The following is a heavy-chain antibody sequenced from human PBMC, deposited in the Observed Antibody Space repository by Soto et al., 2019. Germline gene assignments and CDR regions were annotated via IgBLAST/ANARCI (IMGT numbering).Heavy chain of an antibody. CDR2: ISHDGGNR. CDR3: ARDSDLRDTHLLTYFDH. V-gene: IGHV3-30*03. Sequence: QVQLVESGGGVAQPGMSLRLSCATSGFTFSPYGMHWVRQAPGNRLEWVALISHDGGNRYYADSLRGRFTISIDDSKRTGYLQMDSLRADDTAVYYCARDSDLRDTHLLTYFDHLGQGTLGTVSS. J-gene: IGHJ4*02. CDR1: GFTFSPYG.